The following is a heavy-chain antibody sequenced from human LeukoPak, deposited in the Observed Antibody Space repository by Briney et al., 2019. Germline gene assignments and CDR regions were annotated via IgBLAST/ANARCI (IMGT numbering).Heavy chain of an antibody. CDR1: GFTFSSYA. CDR2: ISYDGSNK. D-gene: IGHD3-10*01. Sequence: PGGSLRLSCAASGFTFSSYAMHWVRQAPGKGLEWVAVISYDGSNKYYADSVKGRFTISRDNSKNTLYLQMNSLRAEDTAVYYCARDDRKYYSTGSFDYWGQGTLVTVSS. CDR3: ARDDRKYYSTGSFDY. J-gene: IGHJ4*02. V-gene: IGHV3-30-3*01.